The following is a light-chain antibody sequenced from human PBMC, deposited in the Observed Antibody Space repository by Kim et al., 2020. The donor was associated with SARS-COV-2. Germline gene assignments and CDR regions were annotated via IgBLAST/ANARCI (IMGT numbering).Light chain of an antibody. CDR2: GAS. Sequence: SPGERATLSSRASQSVSSSYLAWYQQKPGQAPRLLIYGASSRATGIPDRFSGSGSGTDFTLTISRLEPEDFAVYYCQQYGSSQFTFGPGTKVDIK. CDR1: QSVSSSY. J-gene: IGKJ3*01. V-gene: IGKV3-20*01. CDR3: QQYGSSQFT.